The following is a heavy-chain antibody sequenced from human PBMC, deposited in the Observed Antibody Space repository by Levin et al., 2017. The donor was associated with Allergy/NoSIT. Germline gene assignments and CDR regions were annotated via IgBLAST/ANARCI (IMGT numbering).Heavy chain of an antibody. J-gene: IGHJ4*02. CDR2: IFSNDEK. Sequence: SGPTLVKPTETLTLTCTVSGFSLSNARMGVSWIRQPPGKALEWLAHIFSNDEKSYSTSLKSRLTISKDTSKSQVVLTMTNMDPVDTATYYCARPYDYGDELIYDYWGQGTLVTVSS. CDR3: ARPYDYGDELIYDY. V-gene: IGHV2-26*01. D-gene: IGHD4-17*01. CDR1: GFSLSNARMG.